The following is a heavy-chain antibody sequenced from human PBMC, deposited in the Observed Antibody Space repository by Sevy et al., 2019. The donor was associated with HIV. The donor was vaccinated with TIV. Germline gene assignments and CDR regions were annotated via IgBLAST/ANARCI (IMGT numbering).Heavy chain of an antibody. J-gene: IGHJ6*02. CDR2: IIPIFGTT. D-gene: IGHD2-15*01. CDR1: GGTFSSYA. CDR3: AAADCSGGSCGNYHYYGMDV. Sequence: SVKVSCKASGGTFSSYAISWVRQAPGQGLEWMGGIIPIFGTTNYAQKFQGRVTITADESTSTAYMELSSLRSEDTAVYYCAAADCSGGSCGNYHYYGMDVWGQGTTVTVSS. V-gene: IGHV1-69*13.